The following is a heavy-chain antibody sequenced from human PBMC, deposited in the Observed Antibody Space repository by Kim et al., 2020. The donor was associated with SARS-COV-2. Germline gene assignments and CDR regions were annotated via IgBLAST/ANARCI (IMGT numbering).Heavy chain of an antibody. CDR2: TT. V-gene: IGHV3-15*01. CDR3: TTEWYYTLQI. Sequence: TTDYATPVKGRFTISRDDSKNMVYLQMNSLKSEDTAVYYYTTEWYYTLQIWGQGTVVTVSS. D-gene: IGHD1-7*01. J-gene: IGHJ3*02.